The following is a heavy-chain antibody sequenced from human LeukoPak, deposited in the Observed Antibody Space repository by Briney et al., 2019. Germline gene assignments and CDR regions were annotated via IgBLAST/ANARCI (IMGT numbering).Heavy chain of an antibody. CDR3: ARRKYDSSGFDY. D-gene: IGHD3-22*01. J-gene: IGHJ4*02. CDR1: GFTFTTYA. CDR2: ISGSGANT. Sequence: GGSLRLSCAASGFTFTTYAMSWVRHAPGKGLEWVSAISGSGANTYYSDSVKGRFTISRDNSKDTLYLQMNSLRAEDTAIYFCARRKYDSSGFDYWGQETLVTVSS. V-gene: IGHV3-23*01.